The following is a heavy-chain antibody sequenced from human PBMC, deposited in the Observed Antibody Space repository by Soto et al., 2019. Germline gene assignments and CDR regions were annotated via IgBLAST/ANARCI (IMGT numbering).Heavy chain of an antibody. D-gene: IGHD6-13*01. CDR2: VIPIFGSA. Sequence: QVQLVQSGAEVKKPGSSVKVSCKASGGTFNNYGISWVRQAPGQGLEWMGGVIPIFGSAKYTEFFRGRITITADTTTSTAYMELSSLKSEDTAVYYCAAQAVAGATGHGMDVWGQGTTVTVYS. CDR3: AAQAVAGATGHGMDV. CDR1: GGTFNNYG. V-gene: IGHV1-69*06. J-gene: IGHJ6*02.